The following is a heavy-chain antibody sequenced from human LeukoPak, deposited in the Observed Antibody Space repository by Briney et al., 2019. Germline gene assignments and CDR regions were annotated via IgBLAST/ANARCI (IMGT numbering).Heavy chain of an antibody. CDR3: AREIRDVWFDSGSPGGPFDI. V-gene: IGHV4-30-2*01. Sequence: SETLSLTCTVSGGSISSGGYYWSWIRQPPGKGLEWIGYIYHSGSTYYNPSLKSRVTISVDRSKNQFSLKLSSVTAADTAVYYCAREIRDVWFDSGSPGGPFDIWGQGTMVTVSS. CDR2: IYHSGST. D-gene: IGHD1-26*01. CDR1: GGSISSGGYY. J-gene: IGHJ3*02.